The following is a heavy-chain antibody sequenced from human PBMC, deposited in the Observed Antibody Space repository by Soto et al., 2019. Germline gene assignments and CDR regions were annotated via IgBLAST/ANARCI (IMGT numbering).Heavy chain of an antibody. CDR3: ARDQEEYYYDSSDHWFDP. CDR2: IYYSGST. D-gene: IGHD3-22*01. J-gene: IGHJ5*02. V-gene: IGHV4-31*02. CDR1: GGSISSGGYY. Sequence: PSETLSLTCTVSGGSISSGGYYWSWIRQHPGKGLEWIGYIYYSGSTYYNPSLKSRVTMSVDTSKNQFSLKLSSVTAADTAVYYCARDQEEYYYDSSDHWFDPWGQGTLVTVSS.